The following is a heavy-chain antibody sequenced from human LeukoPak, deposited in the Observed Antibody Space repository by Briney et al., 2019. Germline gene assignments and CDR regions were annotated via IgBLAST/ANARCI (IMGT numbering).Heavy chain of an antibody. CDR1: GGSISSYY. CDR3: AREITMVRGAEFDY. Sequence: PSETLSLTCTVSGGSISSYYWSWIRQPPGKGLEWIGYIYYSGSTNYNPSLKSRVTISVDTSKNQFSLKLSSVTAADTAVYYCAREITMVRGAEFDYWGQGTLVTVSS. CDR2: IYYSGST. D-gene: IGHD3-10*01. V-gene: IGHV4-4*08. J-gene: IGHJ4*02.